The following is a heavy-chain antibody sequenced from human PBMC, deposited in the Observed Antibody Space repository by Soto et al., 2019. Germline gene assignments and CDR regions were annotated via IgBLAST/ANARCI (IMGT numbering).Heavy chain of an antibody. J-gene: IGHJ6*02. D-gene: IGHD5-12*01. CDR1: GYTFTGYY. CDR2: INPNSGGT. CDR3: AREGRNIVATTQKYYYYYGMDV. Sequence: ASVNVSCKASGYTFTGYYMHWVRQAPGQGLEWMGWINPNSGGTNYAQKFQGWVTMTRDTSISTAYMELSRLRSDDTAVYYCAREGRNIVATTQKYYYYYGMDVWGQGTTVTVSS. V-gene: IGHV1-2*04.